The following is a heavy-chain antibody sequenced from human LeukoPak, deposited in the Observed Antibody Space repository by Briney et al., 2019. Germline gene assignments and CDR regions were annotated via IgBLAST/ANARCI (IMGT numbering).Heavy chain of an antibody. CDR3: ARGFGEGYYYYYMDV. CDR2: MNPNSGNT. V-gene: IGHV1-8*01. D-gene: IGHD3-16*01. Sequence: GASVKVSCKASGYTLSSHDINWVRQATGQGLEWMGWMNPNSGNTGYAQKFQGRVTMTRNTSISTAYMELSSLRSEDTAVYYCARGFGEGYYYYYMDVWGKGTTVTVSS. CDR1: GYTLSSHD. J-gene: IGHJ6*03.